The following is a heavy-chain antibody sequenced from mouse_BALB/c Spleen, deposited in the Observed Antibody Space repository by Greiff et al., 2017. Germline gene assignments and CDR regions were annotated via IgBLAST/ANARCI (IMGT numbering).Heavy chain of an antibody. D-gene: IGHD3-1*01. V-gene: IGHV14-4*02. CDR1: GFNIKDYY. Sequence: EVQLVESGAELVRSGASVKLSCTASGFNIKDYYMHWVKQRPEQGLEWIGWIDPENGDTEYAPKFQGKATMTADTSSNTAYLQLSSLTSEDTAVYYCARSTLGLFWFAYWGQGTLVTVSA. J-gene: IGHJ3*01. CDR2: IDPENGDT. CDR3: ARSTLGLFWFAY.